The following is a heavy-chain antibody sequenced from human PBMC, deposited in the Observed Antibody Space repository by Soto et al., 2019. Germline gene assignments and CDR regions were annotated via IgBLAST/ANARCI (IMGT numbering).Heavy chain of an antibody. D-gene: IGHD1-1*01. Sequence: SETLSLTCTVSGGSITDYSWSWIRQPAGKGLEWIGRIYSSGKTSYNPSLESRVTMSVDTSKNQFSLSLKSVTAADTAIYYCARDYNWILDDFADMRWSFDPWGQGTLVTVS. CDR2: IYSSGKT. J-gene: IGHJ5*02. CDR1: GGSITDYS. CDR3: ARDYNWILDDFADMRWSFDP. V-gene: IGHV4-4*07.